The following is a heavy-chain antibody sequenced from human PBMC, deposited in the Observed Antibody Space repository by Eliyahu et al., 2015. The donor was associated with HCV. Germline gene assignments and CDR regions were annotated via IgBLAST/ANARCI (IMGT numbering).Heavy chain of an antibody. CDR3: ARALFPYGMDV. CDR2: VYSGSST. J-gene: IGHJ6*02. V-gene: IGHV3-53*02. Sequence: EVQLVETGGGLIQPGGSLXLSCASSGLTIRSNYMNXVRQAPGKGLEWGSIVYSGSSTYYADSVKGRFTISRDRSKNTLYLQMNSLRAEDTAVYYCARALFPYGMDVWGQGTTVTVSS. CDR1: GLTIRSNY.